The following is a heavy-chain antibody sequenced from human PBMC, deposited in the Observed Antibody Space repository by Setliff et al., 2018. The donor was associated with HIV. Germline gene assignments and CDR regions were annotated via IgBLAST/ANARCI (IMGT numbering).Heavy chain of an antibody. V-gene: IGHV4-39*07. CDR1: GGSISSTSYY. D-gene: IGHD5-12*01. Sequence: SETLSLTCTVSGGSISSTSYYWGWIRQPPGTGLEWIGSISSSGNTNYNPSLKSRVSISADTSKNQFSLKLSSATAADTAVYYCASFSGYDYYFDYWGQGTLVTVSS. CDR3: ASFSGYDYYFDY. CDR2: ISSSGNT. J-gene: IGHJ4*02.